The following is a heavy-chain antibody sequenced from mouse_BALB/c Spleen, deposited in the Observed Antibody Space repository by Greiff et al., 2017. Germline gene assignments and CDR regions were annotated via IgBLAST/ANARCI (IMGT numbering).Heavy chain of an antibody. D-gene: IGHD4-1*01. Sequence: VKLQESGAELVRPGTSVKVSCKASGYAFTNYLIEWVKQRPGQGLEWIGVINPGSGGTNYNEKFKGKATLTADKSSSTAYMQLSSLTSDDSAVYFCARNWEGYFDVWGAGTTVTVSS. CDR3: ARNWEGYFDV. CDR2: INPGSGGT. CDR1: GYAFTNYL. V-gene: IGHV1-54*01. J-gene: IGHJ1*01.